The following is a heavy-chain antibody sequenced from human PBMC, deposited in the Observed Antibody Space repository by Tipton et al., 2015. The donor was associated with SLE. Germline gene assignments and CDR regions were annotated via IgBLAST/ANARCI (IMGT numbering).Heavy chain of an antibody. CDR3: AKDRTNWGDTFDI. J-gene: IGHJ3*02. CDR1: GFTFDDYS. D-gene: IGHD3-16*01. V-gene: IGHV3-9*01. CDR2: ISWDGDTI. Sequence: SLRLSCAASGFTFDDYSMYWVRQAPGKGLEWVSGISWDGDTIAYADSVKGRFTISRDNAKNSLYLQMNSLRAEDTALYYCAKDRTNWGDTFDIWGQGTMVTVSS.